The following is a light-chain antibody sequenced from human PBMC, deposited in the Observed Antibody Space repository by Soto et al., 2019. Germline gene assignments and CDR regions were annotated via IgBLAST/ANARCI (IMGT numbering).Light chain of an antibody. CDR3: QVWDSGSAHVV. V-gene: IGLV3-21*04. Sequence: SYELTPPPSVSVAPGKTARSSCGGNNIGSKGVHWYQQKPGQAPVLVIYSDTDLPPVIPERFSGSNSANLATLTISRVEAVDEGDYYCQVWDSGSAHVVFGGGTKLTVL. CDR1: NIGSKG. J-gene: IGLJ2*01. CDR2: SDT.